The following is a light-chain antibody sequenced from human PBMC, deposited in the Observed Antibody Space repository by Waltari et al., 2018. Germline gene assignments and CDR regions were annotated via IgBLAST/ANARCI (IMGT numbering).Light chain of an antibody. J-gene: IGKJ4*01. CDR1: QGISTC. CDR2: SAS. Sequence: DIQLTQSPSFLSASVGDRVTFTCRASQGISTCLAWYQQRPGRVPELLMYSASTLQTGVPSRFSGSGSGTYFTLTISSLQPEDFATYYCQQLYDYPLTFGGGSKV. V-gene: IGKV1-9*01. CDR3: QQLYDYPLT.